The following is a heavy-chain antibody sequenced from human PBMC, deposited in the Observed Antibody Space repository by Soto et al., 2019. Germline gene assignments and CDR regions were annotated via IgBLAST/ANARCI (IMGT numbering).Heavy chain of an antibody. J-gene: IGHJ6*02. CDR2: ISAYNGNT. Sequence: GASVKVSCKASGYTFTSYGISWVRQAPGQGLEWMGWISAYNGNTNYAQKLQGRVTMTTDTSTSTAYMELRSLRSDDTAVYYCARDGYCSGGSCYGDGPYYYYGMDVWGQGTTVTVSS. V-gene: IGHV1-18*04. CDR3: ARDGYCSGGSCYGDGPYYYYGMDV. D-gene: IGHD2-15*01. CDR1: GYTFTSYG.